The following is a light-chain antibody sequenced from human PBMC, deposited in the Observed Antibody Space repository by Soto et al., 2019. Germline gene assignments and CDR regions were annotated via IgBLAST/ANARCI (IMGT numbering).Light chain of an antibody. J-gene: IGKJ2*01. CDR3: QQYYSIPFT. V-gene: IGKV4-1*01. CDR1: QNVLYNSNNKNH. Sequence: DFVMTQAPDSLAVSLGERATINCKSSQNVLYNSNNKNHLGWFQQKPGHPPKLLIYGASFRPSGVPDRFSGSGSGTDFTLTISSLQAEDVAVYYCQQYYSIPFTFGQGTKLEI. CDR2: GAS.